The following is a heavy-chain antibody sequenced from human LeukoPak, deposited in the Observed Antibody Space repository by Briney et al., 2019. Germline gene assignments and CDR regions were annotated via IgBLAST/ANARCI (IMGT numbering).Heavy chain of an antibody. D-gene: IGHD6-19*01. CDR2: TSGSGGST. V-gene: IGHV3-23*01. Sequence: GESLRLSCAASGFTFSSYAMSWVRQAPGKGLEWVSGTSGSGGSTHYADSVKGRFTISRDNSKNTLYLQMNSLRAEDTAIYYCAKVGQQWLVYPPIYNFDYWGQGTLVTVSS. CDR3: AKVGQQWLVYPPIYNFDY. CDR1: GFTFSSYA. J-gene: IGHJ4*02.